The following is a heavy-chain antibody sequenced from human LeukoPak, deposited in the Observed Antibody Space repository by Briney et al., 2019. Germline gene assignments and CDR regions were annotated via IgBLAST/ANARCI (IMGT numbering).Heavy chain of an antibody. CDR2: IIPIFGTA. CDR3: ARDRSPAPGGFDI. J-gene: IGHJ3*02. D-gene: IGHD3-10*01. CDR1: GGTFSSYA. V-gene: IGHV1-69*05. Sequence: SVKVSCKASGGTFSSYAISWVRQAPGQGLEWMGGIIPIFGTAIYAQKFQGRVTITTDESTSTAYMELSSLRSEDTAVYYCARDRSPAPGGFDIWGQGTMVTVSS.